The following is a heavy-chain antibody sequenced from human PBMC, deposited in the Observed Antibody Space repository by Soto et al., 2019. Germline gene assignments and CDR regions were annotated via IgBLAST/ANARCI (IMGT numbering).Heavy chain of an antibody. CDR3: ATHRTVYSSSWLDH. CDR1: GGSISSGSYS. D-gene: IGHD6-13*01. Sequence: QLQLQESGPGMVKPSETLSLTCTVSGGSISSGSYSWGWIRQPPGKGLEWIGNSYFTGNTHYNPTLNGQVTMSVDTPKSKSSLAPASVTAADTAVYYGATHRTVYSSSWLDHWGQGTLVTVS. V-gene: IGHV4-39*01. J-gene: IGHJ5*02. CDR2: SYFTGNT.